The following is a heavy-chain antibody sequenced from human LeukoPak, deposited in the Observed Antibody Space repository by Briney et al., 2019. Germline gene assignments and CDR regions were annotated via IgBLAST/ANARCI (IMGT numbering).Heavy chain of an antibody. CDR2: IYYSGST. Sequence: SETLSLTCTVSGGSISSSSYYWGWIRQPPGKGLEGIGSIYYSGSTFYNPSLKSRVTISVDTSKNQFSLRLTSVNAADTAVYYCARVGPATVVSLFDYWGQGTLVTVSS. CDR3: ARVGPATVVSLFDY. J-gene: IGHJ4*02. D-gene: IGHD4-23*01. CDR1: GGSISSSSYY. V-gene: IGHV4-39*01.